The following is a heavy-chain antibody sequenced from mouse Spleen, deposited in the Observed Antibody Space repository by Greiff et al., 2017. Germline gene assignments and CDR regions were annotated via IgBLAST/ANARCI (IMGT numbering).Heavy chain of an antibody. CDR2: INYDGSNT. D-gene: IGHD1-1*01. Sequence: TLMASEGGLVQPGSSMKLSCTASGFTFSDYYMAWVRQVPEKGLEWVANINYDGSNTYYLDSLKSRFIISRDNAKNILYLQMISLTSEDTATYYCARGPTVVARDWYFDVWGTGTTVTVSS. V-gene: IGHV5-16*01. CDR3: ARGPTVVARDWYFDV. J-gene: IGHJ1*03. CDR1: GFTFSDYY.